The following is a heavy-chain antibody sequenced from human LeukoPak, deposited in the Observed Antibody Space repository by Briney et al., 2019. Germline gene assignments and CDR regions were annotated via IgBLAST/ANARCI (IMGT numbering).Heavy chain of an antibody. CDR1: GFTFSSYW. D-gene: IGHD2-8*02. J-gene: IGHJ4*02. V-gene: IGHV3-74*01. Sequence: PGGSLRLSCAASGFTFSSYWMHWVRQAPGKGLVWVSRIKSDGSSRSYADSVKGRFTISRDNAKNTLYLQMNSLRAEDTAVYYRARDSDSCTGGSCSFDYWGQGTLVTVSS. CDR2: IKSDGSSR. CDR3: ARDSDSCTGGSCSFDY.